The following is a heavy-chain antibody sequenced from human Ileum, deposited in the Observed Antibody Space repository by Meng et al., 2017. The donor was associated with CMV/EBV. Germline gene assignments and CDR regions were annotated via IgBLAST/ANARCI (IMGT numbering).Heavy chain of an antibody. CDR2: INHSGST. CDR3: ARATRNYDSSGFVY. CDR1: GGSFSDDY. Sequence: AVYGGSFSDDYWNWIRQPPGKRLEWIGEINHSGSTNYKPSLKSRVTISLDTSKNQFSLKLSSVTAADTAFYYCARATRNYDSSGFVYWGQGTLVTVSS. J-gene: IGHJ4*02. V-gene: IGHV4-34*01. D-gene: IGHD3-22*01.